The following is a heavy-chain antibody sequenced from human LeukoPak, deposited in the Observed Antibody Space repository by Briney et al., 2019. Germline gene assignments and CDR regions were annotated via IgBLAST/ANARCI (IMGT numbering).Heavy chain of an antibody. V-gene: IGHV3-33*01. CDR1: GFTFSSYG. Sequence: GGSLRLSCAASGFTFSSYGMHWVRQAPGKGLEWVAVIWYDGSNKYYADSVKGRFTISRDNSKNTLYPQMNSLRAEDTAVYYCARDGQRRGYCSSTSCYVEGNWFDPWGQGTWSPSPQ. CDR2: IWYDGSNK. CDR3: ARDGQRRGYCSSTSCYVEGNWFDP. D-gene: IGHD2-2*01. J-gene: IGHJ5*02.